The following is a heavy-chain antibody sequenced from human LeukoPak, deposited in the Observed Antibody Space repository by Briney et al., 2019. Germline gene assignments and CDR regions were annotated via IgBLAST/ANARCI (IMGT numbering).Heavy chain of an antibody. J-gene: IGHJ4*02. D-gene: IGHD6-19*01. CDR2: IYPGDSDT. V-gene: IGHV5-51*01. CDR3: ARSWVAGYGTVLDY. Sequence: RGESLKISCKGSGYSFTSYWIGWVLQMPGKGVEWMGVIYPGDSDTRHSPSFQGQVTISVDKSISTAYLQWSSLKASDTAMYYCARSWVAGYGTVLDYWGQGTLVTVSS. CDR1: GYSFTSYW.